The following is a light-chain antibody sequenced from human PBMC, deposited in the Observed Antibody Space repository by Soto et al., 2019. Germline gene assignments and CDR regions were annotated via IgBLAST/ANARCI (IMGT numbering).Light chain of an antibody. Sequence: QSVLTQPASVSGSPGQSITISCTGTSSDVGGYNYVSWYQQHPGKAPKLMIYDVSNRPSGVSNRFSGSKSGNTASLTISGLQADVFADYDCSSYSSSSTHVVVTGSKVP. CDR2: DVS. J-gene: IGLJ1*01. CDR1: SSDVGGYNY. CDR3: SSYSSSSTHV. V-gene: IGLV2-14*01.